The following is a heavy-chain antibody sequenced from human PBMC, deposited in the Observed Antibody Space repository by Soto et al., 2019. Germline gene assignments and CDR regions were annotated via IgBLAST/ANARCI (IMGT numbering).Heavy chain of an antibody. CDR3: ARKIWSGITHAFDI. Sequence: GASVKVSCKASGYTFTGYYMHCVRQAPGQGLEWMGWINPNSGGTNYAQKFQGRVTMTRDTSIGTAYMELSRLRSDDTAVYYCARKIWSGITHAFDIWGQGTMVTVSS. J-gene: IGHJ3*02. D-gene: IGHD3-3*01. CDR1: GYTFTGYY. V-gene: IGHV1-2*02. CDR2: INPNSGGT.